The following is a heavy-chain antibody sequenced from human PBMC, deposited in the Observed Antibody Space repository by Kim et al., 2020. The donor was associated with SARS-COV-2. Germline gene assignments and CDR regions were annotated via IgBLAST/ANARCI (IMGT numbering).Heavy chain of an antibody. CDR1: GFTFSTYW. D-gene: IGHD6-19*01. CDR3: ARPFSSGWPDAFDI. V-gene: IGHV3-74*01. J-gene: IGHJ3*02. CDR2: INSDGSST. Sequence: GGSLRLSCAASGFTFSTYWIHWVRQAPGKGLVWVSRINSDGSSTSYADSVKGRFTISRDNAKNTLYLQMNSLRAEDTAVYYCARPFSSGWPDAFDIWGQGTMVTVSS.